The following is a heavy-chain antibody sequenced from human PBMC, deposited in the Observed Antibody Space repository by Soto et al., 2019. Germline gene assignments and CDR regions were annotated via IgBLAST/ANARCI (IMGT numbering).Heavy chain of an antibody. J-gene: IGHJ3*02. CDR3: AKDLRGARAAFDI. D-gene: IGHD3-10*01. V-gene: IGHV3-9*01. CDR2: ISWNSGSI. CDR1: GFTFDDYA. Sequence: GGSLRLSCAASGFTFDDYAMHWVRQAPGKGLEWVSGISWNSGSIGYADSVKGRFTISRDNAKNSLYLQMNSLRAEDTALYYCAKDLRGARAAFDIWGQGTMVTVSS.